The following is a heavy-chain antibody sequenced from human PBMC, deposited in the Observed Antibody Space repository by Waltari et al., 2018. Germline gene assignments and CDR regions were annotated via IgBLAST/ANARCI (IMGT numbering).Heavy chain of an antibody. CDR2: INHSGST. Sequence: QVQLQQWGAGLLKPSETLSLTCAVYGGSFSGYYWSWIRQPPGKGLEWIGEINHSGSTNYSPSLKSRVTISVDTSKNQFSLKLSSVTAADTAVYYCARGSVAGTDYWGQGTLVTVSS. J-gene: IGHJ4*02. V-gene: IGHV4-34*01. CDR1: GGSFSGYY. D-gene: IGHD6-19*01. CDR3: ARGSVAGTDY.